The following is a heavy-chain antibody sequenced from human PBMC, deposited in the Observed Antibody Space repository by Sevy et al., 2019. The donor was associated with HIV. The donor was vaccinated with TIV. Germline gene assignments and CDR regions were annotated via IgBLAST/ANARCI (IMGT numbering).Heavy chain of an antibody. D-gene: IGHD2-2*01. CDR2: ISRSGGSI. J-gene: IGHJ6*02. Sequence: GGSLRLSCAASGFTFSNYAMSWVRQAPGKGLEWVSSISRSGGSIHYADSVKGRFTISRDNSKNTLYLKMNSLRAEETAVYYCAKVDVVVPVADYGLDVWGQGTTVTVSS. CDR1: GFTFSNYA. V-gene: IGHV3-23*01. CDR3: AKVDVVVPVADYGLDV.